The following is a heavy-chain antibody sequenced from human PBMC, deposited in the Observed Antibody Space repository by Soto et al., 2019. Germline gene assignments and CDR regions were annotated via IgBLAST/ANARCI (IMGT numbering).Heavy chain of an antibody. D-gene: IGHD4-17*01. J-gene: IGHJ3*02. CDR2: FDPEDGET. CDR1: GYTHTEIS. V-gene: IGHV1-24*01. CDR3: ATVERGDYGDYWGAFDI. Sequence: SVKVSCKVSGYTHTEISMHWVRQAPGKGLEWMGGFDPEDGETIYAQKFQGRVTMTEDTSTDTAYMELSSLRSEDTAVYYCATVERGDYGDYWGAFDIWGQGTMVTVSS.